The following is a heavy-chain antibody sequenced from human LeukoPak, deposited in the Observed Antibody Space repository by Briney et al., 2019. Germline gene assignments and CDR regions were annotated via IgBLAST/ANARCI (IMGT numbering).Heavy chain of an antibody. CDR3: ARDEYYYDSSGYYVPLGAFDI. Sequence: GGSRRLSCAASGFTFSSYSMNWVRQAPGKGLEWVSSISSSSSYIYYADSVKGRFTISRDNAKNSLYLQINSLRAEDTAVYYCARDEYYYDSSGYYVPLGAFDIWGQGTMVTVSS. CDR2: ISSSSSYI. J-gene: IGHJ3*02. V-gene: IGHV3-21*01. D-gene: IGHD3-22*01. CDR1: GFTFSSYS.